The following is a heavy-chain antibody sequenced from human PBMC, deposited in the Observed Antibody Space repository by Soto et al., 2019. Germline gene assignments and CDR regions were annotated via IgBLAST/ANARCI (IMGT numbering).Heavy chain of an antibody. D-gene: IGHD2-8*01. CDR2: ISGSGGST. Sequence: GGSLRLSCAASGFTFSSYAMSWVRQAPGKGLEWVSAISGSGGSTYYADSVKGRFTISRDNSKNTLYLQMNSLRAEDTAVYYCAKDSIVLMVYAPPEYYFDYWGQGTLVTVSS. CDR3: AKDSIVLMVYAPPEYYFDY. J-gene: IGHJ4*02. V-gene: IGHV3-23*01. CDR1: GFTFSSYA.